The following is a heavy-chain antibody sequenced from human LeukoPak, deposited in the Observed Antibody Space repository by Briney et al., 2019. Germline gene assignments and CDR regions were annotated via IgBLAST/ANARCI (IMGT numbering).Heavy chain of an antibody. CDR1: GGSISSHY. CDR3: ARAGSRYDFWSGYDNYYYYYYMDV. Sequence: KPSETLSLTCTVSGGSISSHYWSWIRQPPGKGLEWIGYIYYSGSTNYNPSLKSRVTISVDTSKNQFSLKLSSVTAADTAVYYCARAGSRYDFWSGYDNYYYYYYMDVWGKGTTVIVSS. V-gene: IGHV4-59*11. CDR2: IYYSGST. J-gene: IGHJ6*03. D-gene: IGHD3-3*01.